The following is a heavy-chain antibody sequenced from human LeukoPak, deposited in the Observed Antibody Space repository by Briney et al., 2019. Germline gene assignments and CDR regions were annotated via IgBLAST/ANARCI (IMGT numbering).Heavy chain of an antibody. CDR2: ISSSGSTI. V-gene: IGHV3-48*03. D-gene: IGHD3-22*01. CDR3: ARVLHKRNYDSTTYYGY. J-gene: IGHJ4*02. CDR1: GFTFSSYE. Sequence: GGSLRLSCAASGFTFSSYEMNWVRQAPGKGLEWVSYISSSGSTIYYADSVKGRFTISRDNAKNSLYLQMNSLRAEDTAVYYCARVLHKRNYDSTTYYGYWGQGTLVTVSS.